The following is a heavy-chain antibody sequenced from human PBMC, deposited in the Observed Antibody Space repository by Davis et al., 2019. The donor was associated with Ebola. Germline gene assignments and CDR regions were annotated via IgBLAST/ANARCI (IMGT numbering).Heavy chain of an antibody. CDR2: ISYDGSNK. CDR3: ARTQYDFWSGYYPY. V-gene: IGHV3-30*03. Sequence: LSLTCAASGFTFSSYGMHWVRQAPGKGLEWVAVISYDGSNKYYADSVKGRFTISRDNSKNTLYLQMNSLRAEDTAVYYCARTQYDFWSGYYPYWGQGTLVTVSS. J-gene: IGHJ4*02. CDR1: GFTFSSYG. D-gene: IGHD3-3*01.